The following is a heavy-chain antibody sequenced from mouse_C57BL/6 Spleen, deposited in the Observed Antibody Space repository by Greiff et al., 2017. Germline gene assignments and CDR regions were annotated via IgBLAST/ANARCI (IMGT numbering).Heavy chain of an antibody. CDR1: GFTFSDYY. CDR2: INYDGSST. V-gene: IGHV5-16*01. CDR3: ARGDYDDYYAMDY. Sequence: EVKVVESEGGLVQPGSSMKLSCTASGFTFSDYYMAWVRQVPEKGLEWVANINYDGSSTYYLDSLKSRFIISRDNAKNILYLQMSSLKSEDTATYYCARGDYDDYYAMDYWGQGTSVTVSS. J-gene: IGHJ4*01. D-gene: IGHD2-4*01.